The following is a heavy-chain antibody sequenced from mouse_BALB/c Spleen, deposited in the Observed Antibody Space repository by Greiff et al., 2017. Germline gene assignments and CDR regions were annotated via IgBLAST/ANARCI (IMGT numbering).Heavy chain of an antibody. J-gene: IGHJ2*01. D-gene: IGHD2-4*01. Sequence: QVQLQQPGAELVRPGASVKLSCKASGYTFTSYWINWVKQRPGQGLEWIGNIYPSDSYTNYNQKFKDKATLTVDKSSSTAYMQLSSPTSEDSAVYYCTRSYDYDFRYYFDYWGQGTTLTVSS. CDR2: IYPSDSYT. V-gene: IGHV1-69*02. CDR1: GYTFTSYW. CDR3: TRSYDYDFRYYFDY.